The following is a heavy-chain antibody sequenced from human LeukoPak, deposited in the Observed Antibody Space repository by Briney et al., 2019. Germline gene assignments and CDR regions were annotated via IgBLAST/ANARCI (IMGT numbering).Heavy chain of an antibody. CDR2: TNGDGNDI. CDR1: GFTFSSYW. V-gene: IGHV3-74*01. J-gene: IGHJ4*02. D-gene: IGHD2-21*01. Sequence: PGGSLRLSCAASGFTFSSYWMSWVRQAPGKGLVWVARTNGDGNDISYADSVKGRFTISRDSAENTLYLRMNSLRVEDTALYYCARDGAYSAGIDFDYWGQGTLVTVSS. CDR3: ARDGAYSAGIDFDY.